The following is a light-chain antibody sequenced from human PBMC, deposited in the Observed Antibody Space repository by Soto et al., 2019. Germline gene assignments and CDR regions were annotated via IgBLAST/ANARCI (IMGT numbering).Light chain of an antibody. Sequence: EIMLTQSPGTLSLSPGERATLSCRASQSVSSSYLAWYQQKPGQAPRLLIYRTSNRATGIPDRFSGSGSGTDFTLTISRLEPEDFAVYWCQQYDSSPRTCGQGTKGDIK. J-gene: IGKJ1*01. CDR3: QQYDSSPRT. CDR1: QSVSSSY. V-gene: IGKV3-20*01. CDR2: RTS.